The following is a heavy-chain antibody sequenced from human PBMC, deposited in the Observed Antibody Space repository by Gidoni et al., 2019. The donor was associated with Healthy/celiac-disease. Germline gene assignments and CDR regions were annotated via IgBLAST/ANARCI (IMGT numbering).Heavy chain of an antibody. D-gene: IGHD1-26*01. Sequence: EVQLVESGGGLVQPGGSVRLTWEASGFTVSSNYMSWVRQAPGKGRGWVSVIYSGGSKYYPDSVDGRFTISRDNSKNTLYLSMNSLSAEDTAVYYCARDKVGAKGRAYYYYGMDVWGQGTTVTVSS. CDR1: GFTVSSNY. V-gene: IGHV3-66*01. CDR3: ARDKVGAKGRAYYYYGMDV. CDR2: IYSGGSK. J-gene: IGHJ6*02.